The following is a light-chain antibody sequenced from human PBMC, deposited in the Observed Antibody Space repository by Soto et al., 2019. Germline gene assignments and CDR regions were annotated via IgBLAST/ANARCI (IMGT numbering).Light chain of an antibody. CDR1: QSLSSSY. V-gene: IGKV3D-20*01. CDR2: DES. Sequence: NLLTHPPATPSFVAGEITTLSFAARQSLSSSYLAWYQQQPGQDPRLLLYDESSRAEGIPARFSGGGCGTEVFLPIISLQHDDVAVYYCQQFSSYSLTFGGGTKVDIK. J-gene: IGKJ4*01. CDR3: QQFSSYSLT.